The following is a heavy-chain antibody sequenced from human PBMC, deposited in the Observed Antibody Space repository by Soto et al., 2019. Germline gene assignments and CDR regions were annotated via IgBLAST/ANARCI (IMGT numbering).Heavy chain of an antibody. V-gene: IGHV1-46*01. Sequence: QVQLVPSGAAVKKPGASVKVSCKASGYLFTKYCMHWVRQAPGQGLEWMGVINPSGGSTAYAENVLDRVTMKRDMSTNTVYMEQSSLRSEYTAVYYGGRDINVSTSAGDPDYWGQGHLITVSS. CDR2: INPSGGST. J-gene: IGHJ4*02. CDR1: GYLFTKYC. CDR3: GRDINVSTSAGDPDY. D-gene: IGHD6-6*01.